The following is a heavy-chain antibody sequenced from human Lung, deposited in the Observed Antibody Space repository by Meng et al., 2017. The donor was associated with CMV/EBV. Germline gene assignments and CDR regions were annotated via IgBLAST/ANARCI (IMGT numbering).Heavy chain of an antibody. Sequence: SXTLSLTCTVFGTSISPYYWSWIRQPPGKGLEWIGYIYFNGNTNYNPALKSRVTMSLDTSMNQFSLKLNSVTAADTAVYYCARDRSDLWSGPFDPWGRGTXVPVSS. J-gene: IGHJ5*02. CDR2: IYFNGNT. D-gene: IGHD3-3*01. CDR3: ARDRSDLWSGPFDP. CDR1: GTSISPYY. V-gene: IGHV4-59*01.